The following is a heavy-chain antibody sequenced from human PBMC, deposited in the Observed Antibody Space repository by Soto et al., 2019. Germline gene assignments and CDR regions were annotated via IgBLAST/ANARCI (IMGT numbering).Heavy chain of an antibody. CDR3: ARQIYDSDTDTNLPYYFDS. CDR2: IDPSDSQT. CDR1: GYSFAGYW. J-gene: IGHJ4*02. D-gene: IGHD3-22*01. Sequence: GESLKISCKVSGYSFAGYWITWVRQKPGKGLEWMGRIDPSDSQTYYSPSFRGHVTISVTKSITTVFLQWSSLRASDTAMYYCARQIYDSDTDTNLPYYFDSWGQGTPVTVSS. V-gene: IGHV5-10-1*01.